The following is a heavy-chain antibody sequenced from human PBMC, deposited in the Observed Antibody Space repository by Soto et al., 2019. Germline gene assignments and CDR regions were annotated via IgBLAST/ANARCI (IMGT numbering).Heavy chain of an antibody. V-gene: IGHV2-5*02. J-gene: IGHJ4*02. Sequence: QITLKESGPTVVNPTQTLTLTCTFSGFSLTTSGVNVGWIRQPPGKTLEWLALIYWDDDKRFSPSLQSRLTITKDTSKNQVVLTMTNMDPADTATYYCVHRAYWGQGTLVTVSS. CDR3: VHRAY. CDR2: IYWDDDK. CDR1: GFSLTTSGVN.